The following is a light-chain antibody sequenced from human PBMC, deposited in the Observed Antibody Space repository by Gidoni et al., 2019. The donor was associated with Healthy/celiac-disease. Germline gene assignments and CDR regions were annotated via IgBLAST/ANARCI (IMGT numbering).Light chain of an antibody. CDR3: QQYNNWPPAGT. Sequence: EIVMTQSPATLSVSPGERATLSFRASKSVSSNLAWYQQKPGQAPRLLIYGASTRATGIPARFSGSGSGTEFTLTISSLQSEDFAVYYCQQYNNWPPAGTFXQXTKVELK. V-gene: IGKV3-15*01. CDR2: GAS. J-gene: IGKJ1*01. CDR1: KSVSSN.